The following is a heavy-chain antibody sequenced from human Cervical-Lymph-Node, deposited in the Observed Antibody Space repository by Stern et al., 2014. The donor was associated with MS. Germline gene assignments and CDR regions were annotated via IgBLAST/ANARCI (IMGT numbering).Heavy chain of an antibody. Sequence: VQLVETGAQVKKPAASVKASCKGSGYTFIRNYTQRERQAPGQGIAWMGVVNANGGSARYAQKLQGRVTMASDTSTSTVSMELSSLRSEDTAVYYCATLYDSSGNYGMEVWGQGTTVIVSS. CDR2: VNANGGSA. J-gene: IGHJ6*02. CDR1: GYTFIRNY. D-gene: IGHD5/OR15-5a*01. CDR3: ATLYDSSGNYGMEV. V-gene: IGHV1-46*04.